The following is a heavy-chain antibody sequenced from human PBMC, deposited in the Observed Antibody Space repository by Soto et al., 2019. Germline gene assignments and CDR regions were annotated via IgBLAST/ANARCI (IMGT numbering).Heavy chain of an antibody. CDR2: TNYRSKWYD. V-gene: IGHV6-1*01. Sequence: SQTLSLTCAISGDSVSSNSVAWNWIRQSPSRGLEWLGRTNYRSKWYDDYAVSVKSRITINSDTSKNQFSLQLNSVTPEDTAVYYCAREPLDIVVVPAAIGTDNYYYYYGMDVWGQGTTVTVS. CDR3: AREPLDIVVVPAAIGTDNYYYYYGMDV. D-gene: IGHD2-2*01. CDR1: GDSVSSNSVA. J-gene: IGHJ6*02.